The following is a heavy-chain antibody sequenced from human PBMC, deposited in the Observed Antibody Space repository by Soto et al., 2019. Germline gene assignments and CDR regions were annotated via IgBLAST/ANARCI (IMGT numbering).Heavy chain of an antibody. J-gene: IGHJ4*02. CDR1: GFTFSSYA. D-gene: IGHD4-17*01. V-gene: IGHV3-30-3*01. Sequence: QVQLVESGGGVVQPGRSLRLSCAASGFTFSSYAMHWVRQAPGKGLEWVAVISYDGSNKYYADSVKGRFTISRDNSKNTLYLQMNSLRAEDTAVCYCARDSLDYADYAFDYWGQGTLVTVSS. CDR2: ISYDGSNK. CDR3: ARDSLDYADYAFDY.